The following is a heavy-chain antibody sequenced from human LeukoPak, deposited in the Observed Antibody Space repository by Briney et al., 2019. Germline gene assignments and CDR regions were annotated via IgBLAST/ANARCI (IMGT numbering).Heavy chain of an antibody. Sequence: PGGPLRLPCATPGFSFTDYPMNWARQAPGKGLEWISNIRTTAEGAKYSYYADSVKGRVTISRDDGKNTLYLHMNSLRDDDSAFYYGATDKRDAFDYWGQGILVTVSS. J-gene: IGHJ4*02. CDR2: IRTTAEGAKYS. V-gene: IGHV3-48*02. CDR1: GFSFTDYP. D-gene: IGHD5-24*01. CDR3: ATDKRDAFDY.